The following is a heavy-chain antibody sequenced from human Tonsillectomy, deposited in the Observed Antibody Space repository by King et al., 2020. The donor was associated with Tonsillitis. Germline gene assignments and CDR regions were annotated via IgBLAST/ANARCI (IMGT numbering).Heavy chain of an antibody. D-gene: IGHD3-10*01. CDR2: IKSKTDGGTT. J-gene: IGHJ6*02. CDR3: ATDSVGRGVITSWYGMDA. Sequence: VQLVESGGGLVKPGGSLRLSCAASGFTFSNAWMSWVRQAPGKGLEWVGRIKSKTDGGTTDYAAPVKGRFTISRDDSKNTLYLQMNSLKTEDTAVYYCATDSVGRGVITSWYGMDAWAQGTTLTVSS. V-gene: IGHV3-15*01. CDR1: GFTFSNAW.